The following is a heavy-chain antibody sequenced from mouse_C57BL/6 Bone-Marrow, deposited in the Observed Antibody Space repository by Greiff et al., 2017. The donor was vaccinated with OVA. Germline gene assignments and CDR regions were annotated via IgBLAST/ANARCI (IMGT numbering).Heavy chain of an antibody. CDR2: IDPENGDT. CDR3: TDSSHYYGSSPWFAY. D-gene: IGHD1-1*01. CDR1: GFIIKDDY. Sequence: EVQLQQSGAELVRPGASVKLSCTASGFIIKDDYMHWVKQRPEQGLEWIGWIDPENGDTEYASKFQGKATITADTSSNTAYLQLSSLTSEDTAVYYCTDSSHYYGSSPWFAYWGQGTLVTVSA. V-gene: IGHV14-4*01. J-gene: IGHJ3*01.